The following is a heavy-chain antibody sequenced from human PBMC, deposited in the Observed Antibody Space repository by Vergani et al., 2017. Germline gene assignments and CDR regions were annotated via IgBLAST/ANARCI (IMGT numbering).Heavy chain of an antibody. CDR1: GYTFTGYY. CDR3: ATEYYYDSSGYFNFDY. CDR2: INPNSGGT. V-gene: IGHV1-2*04. Sequence: QVQLVQSGAEVKKPGASVKVSCKASGYTFTGYYMHWVRQAPGKGLEWMGWINPNSGGTNYAQKFQGWVTMTRDTSISTAYMELSRLRSDDTAVYYCATEYYYDSSGYFNFDYWGQGTLVTVSS. J-gene: IGHJ4*02. D-gene: IGHD3-22*01.